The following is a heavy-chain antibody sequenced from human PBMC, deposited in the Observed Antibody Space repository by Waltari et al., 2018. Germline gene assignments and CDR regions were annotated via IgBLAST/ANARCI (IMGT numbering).Heavy chain of an antibody. Sequence: QVQLQESGPGLVKPSQTLSLTCTVSGGSISSGRGDWSWIRQPAGKGRGGSGRIDPSGSTKDNPALRRRVTIAKDTSGNQLSLKLTTVTAADTAVYYCARGGAADGTGYDYWGQGTLVTVSS. CDR3: ARGGAADGTGYDY. CDR2: IDPSGST. CDR1: GGSISSGRGD. J-gene: IGHJ4*02. D-gene: IGHD6-13*01. V-gene: IGHV4-61*02.